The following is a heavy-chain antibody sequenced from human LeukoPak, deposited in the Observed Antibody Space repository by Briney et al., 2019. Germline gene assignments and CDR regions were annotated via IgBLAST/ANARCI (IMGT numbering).Heavy chain of an antibody. D-gene: IGHD3-16*01. CDR2: ISTYNGNT. Sequence: ASVKVSCKASSYTFTAYLINWGRQAPGQGPEWMAWISTYNGNTDYAQNFQGRVTLTTDASTTTASLELRSLRSDDTAVYYCARDGPGFGYFDYWGQGTLVTVSS. V-gene: IGHV1-18*01. J-gene: IGHJ4*02. CDR1: SYTFTAYL. CDR3: ARDGPGFGYFDY.